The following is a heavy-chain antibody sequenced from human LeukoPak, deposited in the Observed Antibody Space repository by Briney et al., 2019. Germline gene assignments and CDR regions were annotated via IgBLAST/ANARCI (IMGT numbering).Heavy chain of an antibody. J-gene: IGHJ4*02. CDR1: GYTFTGYY. V-gene: IGHV1-2*02. CDR3: ASSPDGSGYDY. D-gene: IGHD6-19*01. Sequence: ASVKVSCKASGYTFTGYYMHWVLQAPGQGLEWMGWINPNSGGTNCAQKFQGRVAMTRDTPISTAYMELSRLRSDDTAVYYCASSPDGSGYDYWGQGTLVTVSS. CDR2: INPNSGGT.